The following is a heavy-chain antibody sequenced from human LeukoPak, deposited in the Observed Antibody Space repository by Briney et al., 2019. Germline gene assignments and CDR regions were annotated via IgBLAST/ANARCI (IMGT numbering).Heavy chain of an antibody. J-gene: IGHJ4*02. Sequence: ASVKVSCKASGYTFTSYDVNWVRQATGQGLEWMGWMNPNSGNTGYAQKLQGRVTMTTDTFTSTAYMELRSLGSDETAVYYCARVDLLTGYYFFDYWGQGTLVTVSS. CDR2: MNPNSGNT. V-gene: IGHV1-8*02. CDR1: GYTFTSYD. D-gene: IGHD3-9*01. CDR3: ARVDLLTGYYFFDY.